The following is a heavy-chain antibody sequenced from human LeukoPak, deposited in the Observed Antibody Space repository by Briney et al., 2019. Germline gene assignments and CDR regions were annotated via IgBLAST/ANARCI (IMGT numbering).Heavy chain of an antibody. Sequence: GGSLRLSCAASGFTFSGYARHWVRQAPGKGLEWVAVISYDGSNKYYAESVKGRCTISRDNSKNTLYLQMNSLRAEDTAVYYCARDESRLTTPHYYYMDVWGKGTTVTVSS. V-gene: IGHV3-30-3*01. CDR2: ISYDGSNK. J-gene: IGHJ6*03. D-gene: IGHD4-17*01. CDR3: ARDESRLTTPHYYYMDV. CDR1: GFTFSGYA.